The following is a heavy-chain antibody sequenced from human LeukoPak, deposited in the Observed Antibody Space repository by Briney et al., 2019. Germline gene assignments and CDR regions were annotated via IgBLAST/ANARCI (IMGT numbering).Heavy chain of an antibody. Sequence: ASVKVSCKASGYAFTSYYMHWVRQAPGQGLEWMGIINPNAGTTSYAQKLQGRVTMTTDTSTNTAYMELRSLRSDDTAVYYCARGPLRLGELSCHRNDCWGREPWSPSPQ. V-gene: IGHV1-46*01. CDR2: INPNAGTT. D-gene: IGHD3-16*02. CDR3: ARGPLRLGELSCHRNDC. CDR1: GYAFTSYY. J-gene: IGHJ4*02.